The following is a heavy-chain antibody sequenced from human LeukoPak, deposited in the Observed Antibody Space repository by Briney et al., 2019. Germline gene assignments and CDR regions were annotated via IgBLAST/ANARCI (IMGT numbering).Heavy chain of an antibody. V-gene: IGHV3-23*01. D-gene: IGHD5-12*01. CDR2: ISGSGGTT. Sequence: GGSLRLSCATSGFTFSNYAVSWVRQAPGRGLEWVSSISGSGGTTYYADSVKGRFTISRDNSKNTLYLQMNSLRAEDTAVYYCAKDPYRASSGLVDYWGQGTLVTVSS. CDR1: GFTFSNYA. CDR3: AKDPYRASSGLVDY. J-gene: IGHJ4*02.